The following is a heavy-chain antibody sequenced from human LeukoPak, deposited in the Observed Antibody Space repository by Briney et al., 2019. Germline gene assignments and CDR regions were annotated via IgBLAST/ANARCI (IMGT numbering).Heavy chain of an antibody. V-gene: IGHV3-23*01. Sequence: GGSLTLSCAASGFTFSTYAMSWVRQAPGKGLEWVSGISGSGGRTDYADSVKGRFTISRDNSKNTLHLQMNSLRAEDTAVYFCAKDSITMIFLFLFDYWGQGALVTVSS. CDR3: AKDSITMIFLFLFDY. CDR1: GFTFSTYA. CDR2: ISGSGGRT. D-gene: IGHD3-22*01. J-gene: IGHJ4*02.